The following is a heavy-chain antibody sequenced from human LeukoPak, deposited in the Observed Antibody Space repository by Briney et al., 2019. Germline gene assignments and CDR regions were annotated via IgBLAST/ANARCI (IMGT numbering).Heavy chain of an antibody. Sequence: GESLKISCKGSGYSFTSYWIGWVRQMPGKGLEWVGIIYPSDSDIRYSPSFQGQVTISADKSISTAYLQWSSLKASDTAMYYCARLFASCHWHWGQGTLVTVSS. CDR1: GYSFTSYW. V-gene: IGHV5-51*01. D-gene: IGHD2-21*01. CDR2: IYPSDSDI. CDR3: ARLFASCHWH. J-gene: IGHJ4*02.